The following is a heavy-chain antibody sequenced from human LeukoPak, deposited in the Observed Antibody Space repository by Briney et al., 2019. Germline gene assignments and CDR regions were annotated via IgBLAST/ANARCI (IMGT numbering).Heavy chain of an antibody. D-gene: IGHD1-26*01. V-gene: IGHV4-34*01. CDR3: ARVGATQIDY. Sequence: SETLSLTCAVYGGSFGGYYWSWIRQPPGKGLEWIGEINHSGSTNYNPSLKSRVTISVDTSKNQFSLKLSSVTAADTAVYYCARVGATQIDYWGQGTLVTVSS. J-gene: IGHJ4*02. CDR1: GGSFGGYY. CDR2: INHSGST.